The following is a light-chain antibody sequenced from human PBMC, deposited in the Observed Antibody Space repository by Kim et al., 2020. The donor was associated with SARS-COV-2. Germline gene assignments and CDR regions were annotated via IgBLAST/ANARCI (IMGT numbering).Light chain of an antibody. Sequence: QRITSSCTGSTSNIGTGHDVHWYQQLPGVAPKLLIFTNNNRPSGVPDRFSGSKSGTSASLAITGLQAEDEADYYCQSYDSSLSAWVFGGGTQLTVL. V-gene: IGLV1-40*01. CDR2: TNN. CDR1: TSNIGTGHD. J-gene: IGLJ3*02. CDR3: QSYDSSLSAWV.